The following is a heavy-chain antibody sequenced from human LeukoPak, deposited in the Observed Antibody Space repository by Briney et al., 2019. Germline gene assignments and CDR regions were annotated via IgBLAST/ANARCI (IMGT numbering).Heavy chain of an antibody. D-gene: IGHD2-2*01. Sequence: GGSLRLSCAASGFTFSSYAMNWVRLAPGKGLEWVSAISGSGGSTYYADSVKGRFTISRDNSESTLFLQMNSLRAEDTAVYYCAKARVPAYKPVFEYRGQGTLVTVS. CDR1: GFTFSSYA. CDR3: AKARVPAYKPVFEY. J-gene: IGHJ4*02. V-gene: IGHV3-23*01. CDR2: ISGSGGST.